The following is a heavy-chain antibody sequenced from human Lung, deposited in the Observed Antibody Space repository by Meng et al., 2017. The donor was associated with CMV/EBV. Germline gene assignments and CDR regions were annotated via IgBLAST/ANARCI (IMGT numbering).Heavy chain of an antibody. V-gene: IGHV4-61*01. CDR1: GGSVSSGSYY. CDR2: IYYSGST. CDR3: ARDYGWGAVTRYYYYVMDV. D-gene: IGHD3-16*01. Sequence: SETLSLXCTVSGGSVSSGSYYWSWIRQPPGKGLEWIGYIYYSGSTNYNPSLKSRVTISVDTSKNQFSLKLSSVTAADTAVYYCARDYGWGAVTRYYYYVMDVWGHGXTVTVSS. J-gene: IGHJ6*02.